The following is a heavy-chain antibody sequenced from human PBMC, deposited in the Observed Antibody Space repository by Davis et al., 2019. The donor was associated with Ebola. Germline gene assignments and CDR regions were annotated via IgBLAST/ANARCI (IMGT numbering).Heavy chain of an antibody. CDR3: ARASSGWYGSNFDY. V-gene: IGHV1-69*04. CDR2: IIPILGIA. J-gene: IGHJ4*02. Sequence: AASVKVSCKASGGTFSSYAISWVRQAPGQGLEWMGRIIPILGIANYAQKFQGRVTITADKSTSTAYMELSSLRSEDTAVYYCARASSGWYGSNFDYWGQGTLVTVSS. D-gene: IGHD6-19*01. CDR1: GGTFSSYA.